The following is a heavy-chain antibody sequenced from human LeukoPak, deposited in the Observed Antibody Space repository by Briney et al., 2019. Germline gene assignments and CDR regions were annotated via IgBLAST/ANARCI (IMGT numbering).Heavy chain of an antibody. CDR3: MRHEEEDGYNAKPFDF. V-gene: IGHV4-39*01. D-gene: IGHD5-24*01. CDR1: GGSISNSNCY. CDR2: IYYSGNT. J-gene: IGHJ4*02. Sequence: PSETLSLTCTVSGGSISNSNCYWGWVRQPPGKGLERIGTIYYSGNTYYNPSLKSRVTISVDTSKNQFSLRLSSVTAADTAVYFCMRHEEEDGYNAKPFDFWGQGTLVTVSS.